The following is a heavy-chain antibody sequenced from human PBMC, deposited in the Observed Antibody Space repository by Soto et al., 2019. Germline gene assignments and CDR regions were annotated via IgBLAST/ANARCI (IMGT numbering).Heavy chain of an antibody. CDR1: GYSFTSYW. D-gene: IGHD5-18*01. Sequence: GESLKISCKGSGYSFTSYWISWVRQMPGKGLEWMGRIDPSDSYTNYSPSFQGHVTISADKSISTAYLQWSSLKASDTAMYYCARDLGIQLWPYYHYGMDVWGQGTTVTVSS. CDR3: ARDLGIQLWPYYHYGMDV. CDR2: IDPSDSYT. J-gene: IGHJ6*02. V-gene: IGHV5-10-1*01.